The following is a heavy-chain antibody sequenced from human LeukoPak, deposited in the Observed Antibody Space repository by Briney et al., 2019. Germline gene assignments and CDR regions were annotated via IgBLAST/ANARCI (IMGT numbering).Heavy chain of an antibody. CDR1: GGTFSSYA. V-gene: IGHV1-2*02. CDR2: INPNTGGT. CDR3: ARLVVVPTARWFDP. Sequence: GASVKVSCKASGGTFSSYAISWVRQAPGQGLEWMGWINPNTGGTNYAQKFQGRVTMTRDTSISTASMELSRLRSDDTAVYYCARLVVVPTARWFDPWGQGTLVTVSS. D-gene: IGHD2-2*01. J-gene: IGHJ5*02.